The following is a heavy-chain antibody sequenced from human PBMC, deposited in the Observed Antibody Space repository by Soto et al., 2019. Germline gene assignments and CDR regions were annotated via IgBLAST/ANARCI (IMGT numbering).Heavy chain of an antibody. CDR2: ISYDGNDK. J-gene: IGHJ4*02. V-gene: IGHV3-30-3*01. Sequence: QVQLVESGGGVVQPGRSLRLSCAASGFTFSNYAMHWVRQAPGKGLEWVAVISYDGNDKYYADSVKGRFTISTDSSKNTLYLQMNSLRGEDTAVYYCARDSHDCSSGSCYYSNFDYWGQGTLVTVSS. CDR3: ARDSHDCSSGSCYYSNFDY. CDR1: GFTFSNYA. D-gene: IGHD2-15*01.